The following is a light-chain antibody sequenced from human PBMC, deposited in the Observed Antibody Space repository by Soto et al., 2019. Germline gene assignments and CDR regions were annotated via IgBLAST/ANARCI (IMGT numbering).Light chain of an antibody. CDR3: QSYDSSLSGSVV. Sequence: QSVLTQPPSVSGAPGQRVTISCTGSSSNIGAGYDVHWYQQLPGTAPKLLIYGNSNRPSGVPDRFSGSKSGTSASLAITGLQAEDDADYCCQSYDSSLSGSVVFGGGTKLTVL. CDR2: GNS. J-gene: IGLJ2*01. CDR1: SSNIGAGYD. V-gene: IGLV1-40*01.